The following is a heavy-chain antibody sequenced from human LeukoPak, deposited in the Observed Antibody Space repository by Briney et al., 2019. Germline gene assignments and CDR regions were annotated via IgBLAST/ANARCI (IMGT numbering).Heavy chain of an antibody. Sequence: PGGSLRLSCVPSGFTFSSYGMHWVRQAPGKGLEWVALISYDGSNEYYADSVKGRFTISRDNSKNTLYLQMDSLRAEDTAVYYCAKARSTQSYPLNLIDSWGQGTPVTVSS. CDR1: GFTFSSYG. CDR2: ISYDGSNE. V-gene: IGHV3-30*18. J-gene: IGHJ4*02. CDR3: AKARSTQSYPLNLIDS. D-gene: IGHD1-26*01.